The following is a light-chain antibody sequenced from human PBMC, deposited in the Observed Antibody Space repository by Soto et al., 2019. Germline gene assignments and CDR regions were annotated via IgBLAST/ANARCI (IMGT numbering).Light chain of an antibody. CDR2: EVN. J-gene: IGLJ1*01. V-gene: IGLV2-14*03. Sequence: HSVLAQPASVSGSPGQSITISCGGTSSDVGAYIYVSWYQQYPGKAPKLIIYEVNNRPSGASGRFSGSKSDTTAYLTISGLQAEDEADYYCSSYSDSDTKVFGTGTKVTVL. CDR3: SSYSDSDTKV. CDR1: SSDVGAYIY.